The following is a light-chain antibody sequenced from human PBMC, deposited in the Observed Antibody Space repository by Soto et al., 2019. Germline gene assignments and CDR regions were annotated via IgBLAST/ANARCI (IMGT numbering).Light chain of an antibody. Sequence: QSALTQPASVSGSPGQSITISCPGTSSDVGSYNLVSWCQQHPGQAPKLMIYEGSKRPSGVSNRFSGSKSGNTASLTISGLQAEDEADYYCCSYAGSGTWVFGGGTQLTVL. V-gene: IGLV2-23*01. CDR1: SSDVGSYNL. CDR3: CSYAGSGTWV. CDR2: EGS. J-gene: IGLJ3*02.